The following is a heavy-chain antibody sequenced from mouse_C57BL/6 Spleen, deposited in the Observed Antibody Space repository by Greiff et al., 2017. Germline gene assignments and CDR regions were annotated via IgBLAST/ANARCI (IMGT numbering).Heavy chain of an antibody. D-gene: IGHD1-1*01. CDR2: ISYSGST. V-gene: IGHV3-8*01. CDR1: GYSITSDY. CDR3: ARRIDYYGSSYWYFDV. J-gene: IGHJ1*03. Sequence: VQLQQSGPGLAKPSQTLSLPCSVTGYSITSDYWNWIRKFPGNKLEYMGYISYSGSTYYNPSLKSRISITRDTSKNQYYLQLNSVTTEDTATYYCARRIDYYGSSYWYFDVWGTGTTVTVSS.